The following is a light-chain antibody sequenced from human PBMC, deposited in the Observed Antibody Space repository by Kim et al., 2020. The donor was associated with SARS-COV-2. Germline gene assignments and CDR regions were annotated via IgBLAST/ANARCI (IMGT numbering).Light chain of an antibody. CDR1: QSVSIH. J-gene: IGKJ5*01. CDR2: DAS. CDR3: QQYHDWPPIT. V-gene: IGKV3D-15*01. Sequence: SPGERATLSCRASQSVSIHLAWYQEMPGQSLRLLIYDASTRATGIPARFSGSGSGTEFALTISSLQPEDFATYYCQQYHDWPPITFGQGTRLEIK.